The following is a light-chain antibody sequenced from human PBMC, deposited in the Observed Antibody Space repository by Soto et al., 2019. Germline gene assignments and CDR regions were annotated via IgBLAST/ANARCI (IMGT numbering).Light chain of an antibody. V-gene: IGKV3-15*01. CDR1: QSVSSN. CDR2: GAS. CDR3: QQYNNWPPNT. J-gene: IGKJ2*01. Sequence: EIVMTQSPATLSVSPGERATLSCRASQSVSSNLAWYQQKPGQAPRLLIYGASTRATGIPARFSGSGSGTEFTLTISSPQSEDFAVYYGQQYNNWPPNTFGQGTKLEIK.